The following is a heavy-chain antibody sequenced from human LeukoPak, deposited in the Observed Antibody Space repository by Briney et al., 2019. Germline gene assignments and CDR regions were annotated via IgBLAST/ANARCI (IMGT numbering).Heavy chain of an antibody. CDR2: IIPIFGTA. CDR3: ARAGSYYGYYFDY. D-gene: IGHD2-15*01. Sequence: SVKVSRKQPRDTFSSYAISWVRQAPGQGLEWMGRIIPIFGTANYAQKFQGRVTITTDESTSTAYMELSSLRSEDTAVYYCARAGSYYGYYFDYWGQGTLVTVSS. CDR1: RDTFSSYA. J-gene: IGHJ4*02. V-gene: IGHV1-69*05.